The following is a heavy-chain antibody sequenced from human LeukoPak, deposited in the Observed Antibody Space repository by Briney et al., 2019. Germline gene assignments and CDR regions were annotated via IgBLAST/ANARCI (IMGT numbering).Heavy chain of an antibody. CDR3: AKGAQLWLRVIFDY. CDR1: GFTFSGYA. V-gene: IGHV3-23*01. J-gene: IGHJ4*02. Sequence: GGSLRLSCAASGFTFSGYAMSWVRQAPGKGLEWVSAISGSGGSTYYADSVKGRFTISRDNSKNTLYLQMNSLRAENTAVYYCAKGAQLWLRVIFDYWGQGTLVTVSS. CDR2: ISGSGGST. D-gene: IGHD5-18*01.